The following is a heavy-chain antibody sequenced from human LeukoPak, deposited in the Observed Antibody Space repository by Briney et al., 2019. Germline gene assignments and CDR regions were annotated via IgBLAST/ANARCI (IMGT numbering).Heavy chain of an antibody. Sequence: SAKASCKASGGTFSSYAISWVRQAPGQGLEWMGRIIPIFGTANYAQRFQGRVTITADKSTSTAYMELSSLRSEDTAVYYCARLSDYYDSSGYYSQFDYWGQGTLVTVSS. D-gene: IGHD3-22*01. CDR2: IIPIFGTA. CDR3: ARLSDYYDSSGYYSQFDY. V-gene: IGHV1-69*06. J-gene: IGHJ4*02. CDR1: GGTFSSYA.